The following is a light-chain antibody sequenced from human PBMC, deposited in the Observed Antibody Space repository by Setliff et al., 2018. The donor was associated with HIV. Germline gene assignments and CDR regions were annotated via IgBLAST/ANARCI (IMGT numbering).Light chain of an antibody. CDR1: TGAVTSRHY. CDR2: DTR. CDR3: LLSYNGVRV. J-gene: IGLJ2*01. Sequence: QAVVTQEPSLTVPPGGTVTLTCGSSTGAVTSRHYPYWLQQKPGQAPRTLIYDTRHKHSWTPARFSGSLLGGVAALTLSGAQPDDEADYYCLLSYNGVRVFGGGTKVTVL. V-gene: IGLV7-46*01.